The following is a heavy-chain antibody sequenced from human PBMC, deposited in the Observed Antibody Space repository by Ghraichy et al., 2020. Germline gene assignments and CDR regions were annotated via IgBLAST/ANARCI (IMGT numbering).Heavy chain of an antibody. V-gene: IGHV1-3*01. CDR1: GYKFKSYN. J-gene: IGHJ4*01. Sequence: ASVKVSCKASGYKFKSYNMHWVRQAPGQRLEWMGWINAGNGNTKSSQKFQGRVTFTRDTSASTAYMELSRLKPEDTAVYYCARDLPPPGWYTMGPGDYWGHGALVTVSS. CDR2: INAGNGNT. CDR3: ARDLPPPGWYTMGPGDY. D-gene: IGHD6-19*01.